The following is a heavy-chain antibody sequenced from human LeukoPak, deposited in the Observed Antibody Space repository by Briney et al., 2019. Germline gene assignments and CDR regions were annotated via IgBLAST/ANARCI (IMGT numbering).Heavy chain of an antibody. CDR3: ARDGGYSYGPLEYYSDY. D-gene: IGHD5-18*01. CDR2: IWYDGSNK. J-gene: IGHJ4*02. Sequence: PGRSLRLSCAASGFTFSSYGMHWVRQAPGKGLEWVAVIWYDGSNKYYADSVKGRFTISRDNSKNTLYLQMSSLRAEDTAVYSCARDGGYSYGPLEYYSDYWGQGTLVTVSS. CDR1: GFTFSSYG. V-gene: IGHV3-33*01.